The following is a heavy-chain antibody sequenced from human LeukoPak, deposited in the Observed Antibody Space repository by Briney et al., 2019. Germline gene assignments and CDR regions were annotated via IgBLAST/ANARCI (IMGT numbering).Heavy chain of an antibody. CDR2: ISAYNGNT. Sequence: ASVKVSCKASGYTFTSYGISWVRQAPGQGLEWMGWISAYNGNTNYAQKLQGRVTMTTDTSTSTAYMELRSLRSDDTAVYYCARDSANFWSGYYIAVIRFDYWGQGTLVTVSS. D-gene: IGHD3-3*01. CDR3: ARDSANFWSGYYIAVIRFDY. J-gene: IGHJ4*02. V-gene: IGHV1-18*01. CDR1: GYTFTSYG.